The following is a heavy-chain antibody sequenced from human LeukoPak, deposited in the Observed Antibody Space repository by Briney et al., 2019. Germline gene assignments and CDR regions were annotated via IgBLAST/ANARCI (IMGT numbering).Heavy chain of an antibody. J-gene: IGHJ4*02. CDR1: GFTFSNAW. CDR2: ISSSSSTI. Sequence: GGSLRLSCAASGFTFSNAWMNWVRQAPGKGLEWVSYISSSSSTIYYADSVKGRFTISRDDAKNSLYLQMNSLRDEDTAVYYCARDLGSGSPDYFDYWGQGTLVTVSS. D-gene: IGHD1-26*01. CDR3: ARDLGSGSPDYFDY. V-gene: IGHV3-48*02.